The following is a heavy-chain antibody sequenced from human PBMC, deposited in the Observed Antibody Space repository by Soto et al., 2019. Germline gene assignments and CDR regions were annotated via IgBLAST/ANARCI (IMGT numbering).Heavy chain of an antibody. J-gene: IGHJ6*02. CDR2: IRSKANNYAT. D-gene: IGHD4-4*01. V-gene: IGHV3-73*01. CDR1: GFTFSGSA. Sequence: EEQLVESGGGLVQPGGSLKLSCAGSGFTFSGSAIHWVRQASGRGLEWVARIRSKANNYATASAASVEGRFIVSRDDSKNTAYLQMHSLEPEDTAVYYCTRLSEGQYYHYGINVWGQGTTVTVSS. CDR3: TRLSEGQYYHYGINV.